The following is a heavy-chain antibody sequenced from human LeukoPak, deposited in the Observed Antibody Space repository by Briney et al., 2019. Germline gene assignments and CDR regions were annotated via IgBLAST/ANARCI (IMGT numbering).Heavy chain of an antibody. V-gene: IGHV1-8*01. J-gene: IGHJ2*01. CDR1: GYTFTSYD. CDR2: MNPNSGNT. CDR3: ARAYRSDDWYFDL. Sequence: ASVKVSCKASGYTFTSYDINWVRQATGQGHEWMGWMNPNSGNTGYAQKFQGRVTMTRNTSISTAYMELSSLRSEDTAVYYCARAYRSDDWYFDLWGRGTLVTVSS.